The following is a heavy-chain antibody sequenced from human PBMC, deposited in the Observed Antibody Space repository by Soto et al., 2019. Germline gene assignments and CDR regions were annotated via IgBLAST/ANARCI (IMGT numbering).Heavy chain of an antibody. CDR3: XKEGDLIGYNYGSCFDY. V-gene: IGHV3-23*01. D-gene: IGHD5-18*01. CDR1: GFTFSSYS. Sequence: PSETLRLSCAASGFTFSSYSMSWVRQAPGKGLEWVSAITGSGGSTYYADSVKGRFTISRDNSKNTLYLQMNSLRAEDTAVYYCXKEGDLIGYNYGSCFDYWGQGTLVTVSS. CDR2: ITGSGGST. J-gene: IGHJ4*02.